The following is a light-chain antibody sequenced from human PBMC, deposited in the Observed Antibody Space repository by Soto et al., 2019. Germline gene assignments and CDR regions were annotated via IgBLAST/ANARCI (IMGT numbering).Light chain of an antibody. Sequence: EIVLTQSPGTLSLSPGERATLSCRASQSINSRYLAWYQQKPGQAPRLLIYGASSRATGIPDRFSGSGSGSAFTLTISRAELEDFAVYYCQQFGSSPGFTFGPGTKVDIK. CDR3: QQFGSSPGFT. CDR1: QSINSRY. CDR2: GAS. V-gene: IGKV3-20*01. J-gene: IGKJ3*01.